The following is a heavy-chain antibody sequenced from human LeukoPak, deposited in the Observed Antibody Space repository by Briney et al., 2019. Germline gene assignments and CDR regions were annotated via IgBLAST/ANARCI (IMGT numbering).Heavy chain of an antibody. D-gene: IGHD2-2*01. CDR1: GFTFSSYS. CDR2: ISSSSSYI. J-gene: IGHJ5*02. V-gene: IGHV3-21*03. CDR3: TTVILPAA. Sequence: GGSLRLSCAASGFTFSSYSMNWVRQAPGKGLEWVSSISSSSSYIYYADSVKGRFTISRDNAKNSLYLQMNSLKTEDTAVYYCTTVILPAAWGQGTLVTVSS.